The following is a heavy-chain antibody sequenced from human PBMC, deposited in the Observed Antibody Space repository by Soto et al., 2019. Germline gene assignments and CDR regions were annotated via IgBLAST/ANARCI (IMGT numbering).Heavy chain of an antibody. Sequence: PSETLSLTCAVSAGSVSSSNWWSWVRQPPGKGREWFGEIYHSGSTNYNPSLKSRVTISVDKSKNQFSLKLSSVTAADTAVYYCARVPAAGDYYYGMDVWGQGTTVTVSS. CDR3: ARVPAAGDYYYGMDV. V-gene: IGHV4-4*02. D-gene: IGHD2-2*01. CDR1: AGSVSSSNW. J-gene: IGHJ6*02. CDR2: IYHSGST.